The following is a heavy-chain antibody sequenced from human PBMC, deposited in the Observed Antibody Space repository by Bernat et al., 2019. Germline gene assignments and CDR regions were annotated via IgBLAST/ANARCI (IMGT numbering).Heavy chain of an antibody. CDR1: GGSISSSNW. CDR2: IHHSGST. V-gene: IGHV4-4*02. J-gene: IGHJ3*02. Sequence: QVQLQESGPGLVKPSGTLSLTCAVSGGSISSSNWWSWLRQPPGKGLEWIGEIHHSGSTDYNPSLKSRVTISVDTSKNQFSLKLSSVTAADTAVYYCARSMTIRWGSGLNHAFDIWGQGTMVTVSS. D-gene: IGHD1-14*01. CDR3: ARSMTIRWGSGLNHAFDI.